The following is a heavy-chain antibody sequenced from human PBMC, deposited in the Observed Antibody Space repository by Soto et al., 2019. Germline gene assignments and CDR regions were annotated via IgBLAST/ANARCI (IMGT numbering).Heavy chain of an antibody. CDR1: GFTFSFYA. CDR2: ISYNGRNK. V-gene: IGHV3-30*04. CDR3: ARQAKIGDRSQFYFDS. Sequence: GGSLRLSCAASGFTFSFYAMHWVRQAPGKGLEWVAVISYNGRNKHYVDSVKGRFTISRDNSQDTLYLQMDSLRPNDTAVYYCARQAKIGDRSQFYFDSWGQGTLVTVSS. J-gene: IGHJ4*02. D-gene: IGHD3-16*01.